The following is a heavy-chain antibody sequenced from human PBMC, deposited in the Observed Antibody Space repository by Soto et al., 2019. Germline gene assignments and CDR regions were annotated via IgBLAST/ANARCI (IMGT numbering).Heavy chain of an antibody. V-gene: IGHV1-18*01. D-gene: IGHD4-17*01. CDR2: ISTYNGNT. Sequence: QVQLVQSGAEVKQPGASVKVSCKASGYTFTNYGFTWVRQAPGQGLEWLGGISTYNGNTKYAQKVQGRLTMTTDTSTSTANMEMTSLRSDDTALYYCARTTVNASSYYMGVWGKGSTGTVSS. CDR1: GYTFTNYG. J-gene: IGHJ6*03. CDR3: ARTTVNASSYYMGV.